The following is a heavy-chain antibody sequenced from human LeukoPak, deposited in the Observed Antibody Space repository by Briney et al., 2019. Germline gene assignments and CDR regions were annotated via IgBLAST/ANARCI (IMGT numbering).Heavy chain of an antibody. CDR2: ISGTGGST. CDR1: GLTFSSYS. Sequence: GGSLRLSCEVSGLTFSSYSMSWVRQAPGKGLEWVSAISGTGGSTYYADSVKGRFTISRDNSKNTLYLQMNRLRAEDTAIYYCAKDEDVVVTTILFDYWGRGTLVTVSS. D-gene: IGHD2-21*02. CDR3: AKDEDVVVTTILFDY. J-gene: IGHJ4*02. V-gene: IGHV3-23*01.